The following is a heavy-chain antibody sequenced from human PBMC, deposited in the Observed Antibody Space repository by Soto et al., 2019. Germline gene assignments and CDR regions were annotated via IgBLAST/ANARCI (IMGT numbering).Heavy chain of an antibody. V-gene: IGHV3-23*01. CDR3: AKDRSIAVAEGYYSYGMAV. CDR2: ISGSGGST. J-gene: IGHJ6*02. Sequence: EVQLLESGGGLVQPGGSLRLSCAASGFTFSSYAMSWVRQAPGKGLEWVAAISGSGGSTYYADSVKGRFTISRDNSKNTLYLQMNSLRAEDTAVYYCAKDRSIAVAEGYYSYGMAVCGQGTTVTVSS. CDR1: GFTFSSYA. D-gene: IGHD6-19*01.